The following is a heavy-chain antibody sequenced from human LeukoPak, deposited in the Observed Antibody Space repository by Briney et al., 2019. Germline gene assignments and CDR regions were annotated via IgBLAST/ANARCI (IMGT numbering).Heavy chain of an antibody. J-gene: IGHJ4*02. Sequence: PGGSLRLSCVVSGLPFSDFYMNWIRQAPGKGLEWISYISSSSSYTGYAESVKGRFTISRDNAKSALYLEMNDLRVEDTGVYYCAAGTAADYWGQGTLVIVSS. V-gene: IGHV3-11*03. CDR3: AAGTAADY. CDR1: GLPFSDFY. D-gene: IGHD1-26*01. CDR2: ISSSSSYT.